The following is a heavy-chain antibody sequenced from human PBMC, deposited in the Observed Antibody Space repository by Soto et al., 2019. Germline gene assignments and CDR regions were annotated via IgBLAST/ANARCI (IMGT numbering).Heavy chain of an antibody. J-gene: IGHJ6*02. CDR3: ARSPNYYYYGFDV. V-gene: IGHV4-61*08. CDR2: IYYSGST. D-gene: IGHD3-10*01. CDR1: GGSVSSGDYF. Sequence: PSETLSRTCTVSGGSVSSGDYFWIWLRQSPGKRLEWIAYIYYSGSTNYNPSLKSRATISVDTSKSQVSLTLTSMTAADAALYYCARSPNYYYYGFDVWGQGTAVTVSS.